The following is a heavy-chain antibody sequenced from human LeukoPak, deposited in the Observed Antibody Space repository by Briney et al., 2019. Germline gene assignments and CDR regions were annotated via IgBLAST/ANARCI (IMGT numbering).Heavy chain of an antibody. V-gene: IGHV3-74*01. Sequence: GGSLRLSCAASGFTFSSYWMHWVRQAPGKGLVWVSRINSDGSSTSYVDSVKGRFTISRDNAKNTLYLQMNSLRAEDTAVYYCAREVQWLVRNYYYYYMDVWGKGTTVTVSS. D-gene: IGHD6-19*01. CDR1: GFTFSSYW. CDR3: AREVQWLVRNYYYYYMDV. CDR2: INSDGSST. J-gene: IGHJ6*03.